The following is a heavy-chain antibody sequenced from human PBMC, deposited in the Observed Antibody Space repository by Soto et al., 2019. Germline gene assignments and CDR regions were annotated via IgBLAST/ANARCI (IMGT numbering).Heavy chain of an antibody. CDR1: GFTFSGYA. Sequence: QVQLVESGGGVVQPGRSLRLSCVASGFTFSGYAMHWVRQGPGKGLEWVAVTSNDENTKVYADSVRGRFTISRENSKNTLHLQMNSLRIEDTAVYYCAKDHKGGTFDCWGQGILVTVSS. J-gene: IGHJ4*02. CDR2: TSNDENTK. CDR3: AKDHKGGTFDC. V-gene: IGHV3-30*04.